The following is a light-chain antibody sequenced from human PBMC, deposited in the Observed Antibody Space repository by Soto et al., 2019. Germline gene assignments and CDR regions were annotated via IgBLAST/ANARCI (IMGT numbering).Light chain of an antibody. CDR1: QSISTY. Sequence: DIQMTQSPSSLSASVGDRVTITCRASQSISTYLTWYQQRPGKAPKLLIYSASTLHSGVPSRFSGSGSGTDFTLTISSLQPEDIATYSCQQSFSTPLTFGGGTKVEIK. CDR2: SAS. CDR3: QQSFSTPLT. V-gene: IGKV1-39*01. J-gene: IGKJ4*01.